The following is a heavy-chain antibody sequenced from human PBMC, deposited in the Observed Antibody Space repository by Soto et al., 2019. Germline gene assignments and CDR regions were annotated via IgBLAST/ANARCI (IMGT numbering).Heavy chain of an antibody. J-gene: IGHJ6*04. D-gene: IGHD6-6*01. Sequence: ASVKVSCKASGYTFTTYDINWVRQATGQGLEWMGWMNPNSGNTDYSQKFQGRVTITRNTSISTAYMELSSLRSEDTAVYYWLSGWGSSYYCSGMDVWGRGATVTVSS. CDR1: GYTFTTYD. CDR3: LSGWGSSYYCSGMDV. V-gene: IGHV1-8*01. CDR2: MNPNSGNT.